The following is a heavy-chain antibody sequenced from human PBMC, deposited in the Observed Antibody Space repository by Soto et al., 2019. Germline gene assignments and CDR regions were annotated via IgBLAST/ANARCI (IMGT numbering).Heavy chain of an antibody. CDR1: GYTFTSYD. V-gene: IGHV1-8*01. Sequence: QVQLVQSGAEVKKPGASVKVSCKASGYTFTSYDINWVRQATGQGLEWMGWMNPNSGNTGYAHKFQGKDTITRNTSTSTAYMELSSLRSEDTAVYYCARGARRYYYYYRMDVWGQGTTVTVSS. CDR2: MNPNSGNT. CDR3: ARGARRYYYYYRMDV. J-gene: IGHJ6*02. D-gene: IGHD6-6*01.